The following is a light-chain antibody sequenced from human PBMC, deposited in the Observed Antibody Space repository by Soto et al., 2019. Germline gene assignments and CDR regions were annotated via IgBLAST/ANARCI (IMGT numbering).Light chain of an antibody. Sequence: QSALTQPASVSGSPGRSITISFTGTSSDVGAYDYVSWYQQHPGKAPRLLIYEVFNRPSGVSDRFSGSKSANTASLTISGLLSEDEADYYCSSYTTSSARVFGTGTKVTVL. J-gene: IGLJ1*01. CDR1: SSDVGAYDY. V-gene: IGLV2-14*01. CDR2: EVF. CDR3: SSYTTSSARV.